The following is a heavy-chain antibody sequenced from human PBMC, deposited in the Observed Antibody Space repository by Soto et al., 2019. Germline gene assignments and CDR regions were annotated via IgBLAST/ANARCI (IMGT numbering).Heavy chain of an antibody. CDR2: ISNSGST. CDR3: TTESGSTSGYFAH. CDR1: EGSATRDEDY. J-gene: IGHJ4*02. D-gene: IGHD1-26*01. Sequence: SKTRSDNCTGSEGSATRDEDYLSWIRQSPGKGLEWIGYISNSGSTGYNPSLKTRLSMSVDRSKNQFTLRLTSGTAADTAVYFCTTESGSTSGYFAHWGQGPQVTVS. V-gene: IGHV4-30-4*01.